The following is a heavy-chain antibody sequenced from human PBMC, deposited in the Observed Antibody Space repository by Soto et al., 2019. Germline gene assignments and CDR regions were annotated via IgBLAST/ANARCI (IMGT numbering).Heavy chain of an antibody. Sequence: QVQLQESGTGLVKPSGNLSLTCAVSVGSLSSSNWWSWVRQPPGKGLEWIVGTYHSGSTNYNPSLKSRVTISVDKAKNEFSLKLSSVTAAYTAVYYCARVVGGYYYGMDVCGQGTTVTVSS. D-gene: IGHD2-2*01. V-gene: IGHV4-4*02. CDR1: VGSLSSSNW. CDR3: ARVVGGYYYGMDV. CDR2: TYHSGST. J-gene: IGHJ6*02.